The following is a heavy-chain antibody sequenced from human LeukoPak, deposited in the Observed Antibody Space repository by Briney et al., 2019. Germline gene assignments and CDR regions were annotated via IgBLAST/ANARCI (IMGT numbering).Heavy chain of an antibody. CDR2: INPNSGGT. V-gene: IGHV1-2*02. D-gene: IGHD1-1*01. J-gene: IGHJ3*02. CDR3: ARARTTGTTDDAFDI. CDR1: GYTFTGYY. Sequence: GASVKVSCKASGYTFTGYYMHWVRQAPGQGLAWMGWINPNSGGTNYAQKFQGRVTMTRNTSISTAYMELSRLRSDDTAVYYCARARTTGTTDDAFDIWGQGTMVTVSS.